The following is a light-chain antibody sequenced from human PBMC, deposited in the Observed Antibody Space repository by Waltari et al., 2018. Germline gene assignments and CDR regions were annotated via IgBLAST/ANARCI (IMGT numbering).Light chain of an antibody. CDR2: AVS. V-gene: IGLV2-14*03. CDR3: GSYTSSSTLV. Sequence: QSALTQPASVSGSPGQSITIFCTGTSSDVGGYDYVSWYQQHPGKAPKLMLYAVSSRPSGVSNRFSGSKSGNTASLTISGLQAEDEADYHCGSYTSSSTLVFGTGTKVTVL. CDR1: SSDVGGYDY. J-gene: IGLJ1*01.